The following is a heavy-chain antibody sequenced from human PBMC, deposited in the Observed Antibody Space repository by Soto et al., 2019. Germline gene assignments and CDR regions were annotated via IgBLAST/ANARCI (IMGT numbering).Heavy chain of an antibody. D-gene: IGHD2-2*01. CDR2: INHSGST. CDR3: ARVPNIVVVPAAIHNAFDI. CDR1: GGSFSGYY. Sequence: PSETLSLTCAVYGGSFSGYYWSWIRQPPGKGLEWIGEINHSGSTNYNPSLKSRVTISVDTSKNQFSLKLSSVTAADTAVYYCARVPNIVVVPAAIHNAFDIWGQGTMVTVSS. J-gene: IGHJ3*02. V-gene: IGHV4-34*01.